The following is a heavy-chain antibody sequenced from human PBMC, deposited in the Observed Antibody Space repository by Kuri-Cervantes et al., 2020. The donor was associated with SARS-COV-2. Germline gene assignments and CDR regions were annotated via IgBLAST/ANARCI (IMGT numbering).Heavy chain of an antibody. CDR2: IYSGGTT. CDR3: ARAGYSTGWFPDWYFDL. D-gene: IGHD6-19*01. J-gene: IGHJ2*01. V-gene: IGHV3-53*01. CDR1: GFTVSTNY. Sequence: GGSLRPPCAASGFTVSTNYMSWVRQAPGKGLEWVSIIYSGGTTYYADSVKGRFTISRDNSKNTVNLQMNSLRGEDTALYYCARAGYSTGWFPDWYFDLWGRGTLVTVSS.